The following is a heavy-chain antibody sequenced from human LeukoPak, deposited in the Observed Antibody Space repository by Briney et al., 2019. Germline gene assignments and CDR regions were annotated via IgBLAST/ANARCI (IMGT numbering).Heavy chain of an antibody. D-gene: IGHD4-11*01. Sequence: GGSLRLSCSASGFTFSRFWMSWVRQAPGKGLEYVALIKQGGSEIFHMDSVKGRFTISRDDATNSLYLQMNSLRVEDTALYYCARDRESESDSEGDYWGLGTLVAVSS. CDR1: GFTFSRFW. V-gene: IGHV3-7*01. CDR3: ARDRESESDSEGDY. CDR2: IKQGGSEI. J-gene: IGHJ4*02.